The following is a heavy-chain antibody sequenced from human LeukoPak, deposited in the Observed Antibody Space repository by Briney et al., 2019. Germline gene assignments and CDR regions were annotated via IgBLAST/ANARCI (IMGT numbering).Heavy chain of an antibody. D-gene: IGHD5-12*01. CDR1: GGSISSYY. CDR3: ARVPRATIDAFDI. V-gene: IGHV4-59*01. J-gene: IGHJ3*02. Sequence: SETLSLTCTVSGGSISSYYWSWIRQPPGKGLEWIGYIYYSGSTNYNPSLKSRVTISVDTSKNQFSLKLSSVTAADTAVYYCARVPRATIDAFDIWGQGTMVTVSS. CDR2: IYYSGST.